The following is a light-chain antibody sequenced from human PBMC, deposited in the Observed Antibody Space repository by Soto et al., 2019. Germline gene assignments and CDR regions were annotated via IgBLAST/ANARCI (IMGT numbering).Light chain of an antibody. CDR2: GAS. CDR3: XXXXXXXXWT. CDR1: QSVGSS. Sequence: EILITQSPATLSVSPGERATLSCRASQSVGSSLAWYQQKPGQAPRLVIYGASTRANGVPARFTGSVSGTEFTLTLRSLQSEDFAVYYXXXXXXXXXWTLGQGTKVDI. V-gene: IGKV3-15*01. J-gene: IGKJ1*01.